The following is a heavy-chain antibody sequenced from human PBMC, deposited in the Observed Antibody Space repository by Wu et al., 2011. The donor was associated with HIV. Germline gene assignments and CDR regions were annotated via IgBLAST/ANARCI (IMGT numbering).Heavy chain of an antibody. CDR1: GKGFPTSI. CDR2: INGYNGNS. V-gene: IGHV1-18*01. CDR3: ASVRCHVDHCYFPLLGTAFDI. D-gene: IGHD2-15*01. Sequence: QVQLVQSGDEVKKPGASVKVSCKASGKGFPTSIVTWVRQAPGQGLEWLGWINGYNGNSRYRQNFQDRVSMSTDSATTTAYMELRSLRSDDTAVYYCASVRCHVDHCYFPLLGTAFDIWGQGTMVHRLF. J-gene: IGHJ3*02.